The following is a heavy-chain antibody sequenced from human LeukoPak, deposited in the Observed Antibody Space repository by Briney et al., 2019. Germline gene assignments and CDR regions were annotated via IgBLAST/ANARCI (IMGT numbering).Heavy chain of an antibody. V-gene: IGHV4-39*01. J-gene: IGHJ4*02. CDR3: ASGVSRDYDFWSGSLDY. D-gene: IGHD3-3*01. CDR1: GGSISSSSYY. Sequence: PSETLSLTCTVSGGSISSSSYYWGWIRQPPGKGLEWIGSIYYSGSTYYNPSLKSRVTISVDTSKNQFSLKLSSVTAADTAVYYCASGVSRDYDFWSGSLDYWGQGTLVTVSS. CDR2: IYYSGST.